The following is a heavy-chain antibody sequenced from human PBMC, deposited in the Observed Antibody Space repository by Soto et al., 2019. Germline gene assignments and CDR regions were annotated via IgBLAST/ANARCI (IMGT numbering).Heavy chain of an antibody. CDR2: IFSNSSP. CDR3: ARDQGVVVITDYWFEQ. D-gene: IGHD3-22*01. V-gene: IGHV4-4*07. Sequence: SETLSLTCTVSGGSITDYSCDWILQPAGKGPEWIGRIFSNSSPTSTPSLTRLITMSLDTSRNQFSLKLNSATETDKAVYFCARDQGVVVITDYWFEQGCQGILV. J-gene: IGHJ5*02. CDR1: GGSITDYS.